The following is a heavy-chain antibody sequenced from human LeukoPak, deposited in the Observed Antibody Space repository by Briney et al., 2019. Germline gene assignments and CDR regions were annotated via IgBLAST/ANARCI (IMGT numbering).Heavy chain of an antibody. Sequence: MPGGSLRLSCAASGFTVSSNYMSWVRQAPGKGLEWVSSISSSSSYIYYADSVKGRFTISRDNAKNSLYLQMNSLRAEDTAVYYCARVGIVLMVYAFDYWGQGTLVTVSS. J-gene: IGHJ4*02. CDR2: ISSSSSYI. D-gene: IGHD2-8*01. CDR1: GFTVSSNY. V-gene: IGHV3-21*01. CDR3: ARVGIVLMVYAFDY.